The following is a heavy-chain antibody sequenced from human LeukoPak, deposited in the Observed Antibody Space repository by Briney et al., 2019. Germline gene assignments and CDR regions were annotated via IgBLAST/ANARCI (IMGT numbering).Heavy chain of an antibody. D-gene: IGHD2/OR15-2a*01. CDR3: ARGFSPGLRFDP. CDR2: INHSGST. J-gene: IGHJ5*02. Sequence: SETLSLTCAVYGGSFSAYYWSWLRQPPGKGLEWIGEINHSGSTKYNPSFKSRVAISVDTSKNQFSLNLRSVTAADTAVYYCARGFSPGLRFDPWGQGTLVTVSS. CDR1: GGSFSAYY. V-gene: IGHV4-34*01.